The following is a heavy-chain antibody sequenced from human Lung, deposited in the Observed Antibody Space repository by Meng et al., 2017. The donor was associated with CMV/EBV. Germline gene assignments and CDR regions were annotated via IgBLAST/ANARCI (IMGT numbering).Heavy chain of an antibody. Sequence: SLKISCAASGFTFDDYALYWVRQAPGKGLQLVSGISWNHGNIDYADSVKGRFTISRDNTKNFLYLQMNSLRPEDTAVYYCAKDMIAATGVGYRYYYYGMDVWGQGTTVTVSS. CDR1: GFTFDDYA. V-gene: IGHV3-9*01. CDR2: ISWNHGNI. D-gene: IGHD6-13*01. CDR3: AKDMIAATGVGYRYYYYGMDV. J-gene: IGHJ6*02.